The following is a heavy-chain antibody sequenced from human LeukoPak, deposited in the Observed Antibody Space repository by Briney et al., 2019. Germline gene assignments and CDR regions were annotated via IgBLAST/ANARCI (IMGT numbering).Heavy chain of an antibody. CDR1: GGTFSSYA. D-gene: IGHD3-10*01. CDR2: IIPIFGTA. V-gene: IGHV1-69*13. CDR3: ASSRDLMVRGVPFDY. Sequence: SVKVSCKASGGTFSSYAISWVRQAPGQGLEWMGGIIPIFGTANYAQKFQGRVTITADESTSTAYMELSSLRSEDTAVYYCASSRDLMVRGVPFDYWGQGTPVTVSS. J-gene: IGHJ4*02.